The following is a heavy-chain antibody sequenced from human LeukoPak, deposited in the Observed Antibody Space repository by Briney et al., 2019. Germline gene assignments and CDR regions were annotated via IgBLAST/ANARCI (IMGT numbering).Heavy chain of an antibody. CDR1: GFTFSSYA. CDR3: AREGLYCGGDCYQG. J-gene: IGHJ4*02. D-gene: IGHD2-21*02. V-gene: IGHV3-66*01. CDR2: IYPGGST. Sequence: GGSLRLSCAASGFTFSSYAMSWVRQAPGKGLEWVSVIYPGGSTHFADSVKGRFTISRDNSKNTLYLQMNSLRAEDTAVYYCAREGLYCGGDCYQGWGQGTLVTVSS.